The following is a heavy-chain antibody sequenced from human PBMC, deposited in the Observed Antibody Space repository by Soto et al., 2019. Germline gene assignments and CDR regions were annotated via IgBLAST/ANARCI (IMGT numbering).Heavy chain of an antibody. Sequence: GGSLRLSCAASGFTFSSYGMRWVRQAPGKGLEWVAVISYDGSNKYYADSVKGRFTISRDNSKNTLYLQMNSLRAEDTAVYYCAKDHSGYSYRSPFDYWGQGTLVTVSS. CDR2: ISYDGSNK. J-gene: IGHJ4*02. V-gene: IGHV3-30*18. CDR3: AKDHSGYSYRSPFDY. CDR1: GFTFSSYG. D-gene: IGHD5-18*01.